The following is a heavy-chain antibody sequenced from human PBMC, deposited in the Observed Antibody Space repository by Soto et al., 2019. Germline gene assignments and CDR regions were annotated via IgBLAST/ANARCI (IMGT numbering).Heavy chain of an antibody. CDR2: IQREGDGGAT. Sequence: EVRLVESGGGLVKPGGSLRLSCAGSGFSFSSAWMNLVRQAPGKGREWVGHIQREGDGGATDYAATVKGRLTISRDDSEPTLYLQLNSLKTADTAAYYCARTDKMVRGVTLGMDVWGQGTTVTVSS. D-gene: IGHD3-10*01. CDR1: GFSFSSAW. CDR3: ARTDKMVRGVTLGMDV. J-gene: IGHJ6*02. V-gene: IGHV3-15*07.